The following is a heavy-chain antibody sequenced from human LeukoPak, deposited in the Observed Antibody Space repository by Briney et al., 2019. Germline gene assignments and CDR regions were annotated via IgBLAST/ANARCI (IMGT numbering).Heavy chain of an antibody. Sequence: ASVKVSCKASGYTFTGYYMHWVRQAPGQGLEWMGWINPNSGGTNYAQKFQGRVTMTRDTSISTAYMELSRLRSDDTAVYYCARDRRYSGSYAGLGWFDPWGQGTLVTVSS. J-gene: IGHJ5*02. CDR2: INPNSGGT. CDR1: GYTFTGYY. D-gene: IGHD1-26*01. CDR3: ARDRRYSGSYAGLGWFDP. V-gene: IGHV1-2*02.